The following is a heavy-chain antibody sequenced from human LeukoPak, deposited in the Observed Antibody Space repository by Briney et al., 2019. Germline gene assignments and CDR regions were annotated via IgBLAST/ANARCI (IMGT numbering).Heavy chain of an antibody. CDR2: IYYSGST. Sequence: KPSETLSLTCTVSGGSISSYYWSWTRQPPGKGLEWIGYIYYSGSTNYNPSLKSRVTISVDTSKNQFSLKLSSVTAADTAVYYCARDGGSLYYYGMDVWGQGTTVTVSS. CDR3: ARDGGSLYYYGMDV. J-gene: IGHJ6*02. D-gene: IGHD1-14*01. V-gene: IGHV4-59*01. CDR1: GGSISSYY.